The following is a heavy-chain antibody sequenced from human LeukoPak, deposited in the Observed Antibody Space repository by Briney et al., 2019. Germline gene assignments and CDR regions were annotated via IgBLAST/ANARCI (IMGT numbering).Heavy chain of an antibody. Sequence: SQTLSLTCTVSGGSISSGSYYWSWIRQPAGKGLEWIGRIYTSGSTNYNPSLKSRVTISVDTSKNQFSLKLSSVTAADTAVYYCALGNKEFGDYGDLVDYWGQGTLVTVSS. V-gene: IGHV4-61*02. CDR2: IYTSGST. D-gene: IGHD4-17*01. J-gene: IGHJ4*02. CDR3: ALGNKEFGDYGDLVDY. CDR1: GGSISSGSYY.